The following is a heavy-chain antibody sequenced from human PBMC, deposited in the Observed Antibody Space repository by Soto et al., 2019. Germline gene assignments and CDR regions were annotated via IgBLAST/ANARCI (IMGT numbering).Heavy chain of an antibody. CDR2: MSWDGSDE. V-gene: IGHV3-30*18. CDR3: AKEGCRGGICYGFDY. Sequence: QVQLVESGGGVVQPGRSLRLSCAASGFTFSSYGMHWVRQAPGKGLEWVAVMSWDGSDEFYEKTVKGRFTVSRDNSRNTLYLQMNSLRPEDTAVYYCAKEGCRGGICYGFDYWGQGTLVTVSS. D-gene: IGHD2-15*01. J-gene: IGHJ4*02. CDR1: GFTFSSYG.